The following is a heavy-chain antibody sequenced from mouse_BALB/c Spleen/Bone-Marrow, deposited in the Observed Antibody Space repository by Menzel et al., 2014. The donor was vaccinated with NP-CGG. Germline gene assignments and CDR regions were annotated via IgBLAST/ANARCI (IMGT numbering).Heavy chain of an antibody. CDR2: IDLYYGGT. J-gene: IGHJ1*01. CDR1: GNSFTANN. CDR3: ARSRYDGTYWYFDV. D-gene: IGHD2-14*01. V-gene: IGHV1-39*01. Sequence: VQLQQSGPELEKPGAPVKISCKASGNSFTANNMNWVKQSNGKSLEWIGNIDLYYGGTSYNQKFKGKATLTVDKSSSTAYMQLKSLTSEDSAVYYCARSRYDGTYWYFDVWGAGTTVTVSS.